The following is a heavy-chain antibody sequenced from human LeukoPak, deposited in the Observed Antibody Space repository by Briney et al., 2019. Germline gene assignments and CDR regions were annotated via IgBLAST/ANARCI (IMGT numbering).Heavy chain of an antibody. CDR2: IYYSGST. D-gene: IGHD3-10*01. CDR3: ARIYGSGSFGAFDI. CDR1: GGSISSYY. J-gene: IGHJ3*02. Sequence: LETLSLTCTVSGGSISSYYWSWIRQPPGKGLEWIGYIYYSGSTNYNPSLKSRVTISVDTSKNQFSLKLSSVTAADTAVYYCARIYGSGSFGAFDIWGQGTMVTVSS. V-gene: IGHV4-59*08.